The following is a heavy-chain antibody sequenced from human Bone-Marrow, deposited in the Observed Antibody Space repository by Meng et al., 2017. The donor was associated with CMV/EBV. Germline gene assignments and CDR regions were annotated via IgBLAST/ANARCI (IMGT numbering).Heavy chain of an antibody. CDR3: TKEKGSYSSPSGD. CDR1: GFTFTNAW. D-gene: IGHD6-13*01. J-gene: IGHJ4*02. V-gene: IGHV3-15*01. CDR2: IRSKSEGGTT. Sequence: GGSLRLSCAASGFTFTNAWMSWVRQTPGKGLEWVGRIRSKSEGGTTDYAAPVKGRFTISSDDSNNTVYLQMNSLKAEDTAVYYCTKEKGSYSSPSGDGGQGNLVNFAS.